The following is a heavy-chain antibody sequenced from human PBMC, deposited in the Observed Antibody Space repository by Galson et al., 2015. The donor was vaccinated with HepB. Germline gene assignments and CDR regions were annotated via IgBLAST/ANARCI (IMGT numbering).Heavy chain of an antibody. J-gene: IGHJ4*02. V-gene: IGHV1-2*02. CDR2: INPNSGGT. Sequence: SVKVSCKASGYTFAGYYMHWVRQAPGQGLEWMGWINPNSGGTNYAQKFQGRVTMTRDTSTSTAYMELSRLRSDDTAVYYCARDPSTTYYDILTGAENFDYWGQGTLVTVSS. D-gene: IGHD3-9*01. CDR3: ARDPSTTYYDILTGAENFDY. CDR1: GYTFAGYY.